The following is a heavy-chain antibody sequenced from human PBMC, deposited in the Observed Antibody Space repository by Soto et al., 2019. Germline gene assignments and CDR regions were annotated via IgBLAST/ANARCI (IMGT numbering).Heavy chain of an antibody. V-gene: IGHV6-1*01. CDR3: ARSRGFGDFSLDY. CDR1: GDSVSTNSAT. Sequence: SQTLSLTCAISGDSVSTNSATWAWIRQSPSRGLEWLGRTYYRSNWYTDYAVSVKGRITISVDTSKNQLFLKLNSVTAADTAVYYCARSRGFGDFSLDYWGQGTLVTVSS. CDR2: TYYRSNWYT. J-gene: IGHJ4*02. D-gene: IGHD3-10*01.